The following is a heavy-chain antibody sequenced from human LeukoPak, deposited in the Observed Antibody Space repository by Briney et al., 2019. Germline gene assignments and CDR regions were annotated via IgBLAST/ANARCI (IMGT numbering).Heavy chain of an antibody. CDR2: VNYSGST. D-gene: IGHD3-10*01. CDR3: ATDGMVRGPDAWFDS. CDR1: GGSISSYY. V-gene: IGHV4-59*01. J-gene: IGHJ5*01. Sequence: SETLSLTCTVSGGSISSYYWSWIRQPPGKGLEWIGYVNYSGSTNYNPSLKNRVTISVDTSKNQFSLKLSSVTAADTAVYYCATDGMVRGPDAWFDSWGQGTLVPVSS.